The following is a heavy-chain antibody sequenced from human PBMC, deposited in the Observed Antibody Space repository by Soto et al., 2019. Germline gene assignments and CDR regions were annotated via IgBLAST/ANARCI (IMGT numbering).Heavy chain of an antibody. J-gene: IGHJ5*02. D-gene: IGHD3-3*01. CDR2: ISAYNGNT. V-gene: IGHV1-18*04. CDR1: GYTFTSYY. CDR3: ARVPNYDFWSGYYTGNWFDP. Sequence: ASVKVSCKASGYTFTSYYMHWVRQAPGQGLEWMGWISAYNGNTNYAQKLQGRVTMTTDTSTSTAYMELRSLRSDDTAVYYCARVPNYDFWSGYYTGNWFDPWGQ.